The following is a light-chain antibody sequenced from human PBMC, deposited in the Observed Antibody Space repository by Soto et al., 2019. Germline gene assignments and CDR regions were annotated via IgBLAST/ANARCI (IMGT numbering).Light chain of an antibody. V-gene: IGLV2-23*02. CDR2: EVT. Sequence: QSVLTQPASVSGSPGQSITISCTGTSGDVGSFNLVSWYQQHPGKAPHLLIYEVTKRPSGVSNRFSGSKSGNTASLTISGLQAEDEADYYCCAYAGGSVYVLFGGGTKLNVL. J-gene: IGLJ3*02. CDR3: CAYAGGSVYVL. CDR1: SGDVGSFNL.